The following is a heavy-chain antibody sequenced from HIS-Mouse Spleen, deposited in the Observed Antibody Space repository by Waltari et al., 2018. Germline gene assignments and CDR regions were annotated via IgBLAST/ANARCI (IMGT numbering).Heavy chain of an antibody. CDR3: ARGKGGSNYFDY. CDR1: GGSFSGYH. Sequence: QVQLQQWGAGLLKPSETLSLTCAFSGGSFSGYHWSWTRQPPGKGLEWIGEINHSGSTNYNPSLKSRVTISVDTSKNQFSLKLSSVTAADTAVYYCARGKGGSNYFDYWGQGTLVTVSS. CDR2: INHSGST. J-gene: IGHJ4*02. D-gene: IGHD3-16*01. V-gene: IGHV4-34*01.